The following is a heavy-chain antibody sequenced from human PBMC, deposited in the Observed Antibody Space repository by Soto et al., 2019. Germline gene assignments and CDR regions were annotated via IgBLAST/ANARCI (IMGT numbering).Heavy chain of an antibody. J-gene: IGHJ4*02. CDR1: GYTFTSYY. CDR2: INPSGGGT. CDR3: ARDSTTNFDY. Sequence: ASVKFSCKASGYTFTSYYMHWVRQAPGQVREWMVIINPSGGGTSYXXKFQGRVXXTRDTSTSTVXMELSXLRSEDTAVYYCARDSTTNFDYWGQGTLVTVSS. V-gene: IGHV1-46*01.